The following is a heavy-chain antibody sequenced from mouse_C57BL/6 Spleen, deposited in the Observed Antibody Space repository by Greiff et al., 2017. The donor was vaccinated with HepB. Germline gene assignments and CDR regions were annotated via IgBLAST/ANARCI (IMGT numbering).Heavy chain of an antibody. J-gene: IGHJ2*01. Sequence: EVNVVESGGGLVKPGGSLKLSCAASGFTFSSYAMSWVRQTPEKRLEWVATISDGGSYTYYPDNVKGRFTISRDNAKNNLYLQMSHLKSEDTAMYYCAIVAYYSNLFDYWGQGTTLTVSS. CDR1: GFTFSSYA. D-gene: IGHD2-5*01. CDR2: ISDGGSYT. CDR3: AIVAYYSNLFDY. V-gene: IGHV5-4*03.